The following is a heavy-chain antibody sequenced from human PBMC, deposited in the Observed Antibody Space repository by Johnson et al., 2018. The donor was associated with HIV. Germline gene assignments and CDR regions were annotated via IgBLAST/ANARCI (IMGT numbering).Heavy chain of an antibody. J-gene: IGHJ3*02. D-gene: IGHD3-9*01. CDR2: ISSKTNSYAT. CDR1: GFTFSASA. CDR3: TRRVTLYYDILTAYSKGDDAFDI. Sequence: VHLVESGGGLVQPGGSLKLSCVASGFTFSASAIHWVRQASGKGLEWVGHISSKTNSYATELAASLKGRFTISRDDSKNTAYLQINSLKSEDAAVYYCTRRVTLYYDILTAYSKGDDAFDIWGQGTMVTVSS. V-gene: IGHV3-73*01.